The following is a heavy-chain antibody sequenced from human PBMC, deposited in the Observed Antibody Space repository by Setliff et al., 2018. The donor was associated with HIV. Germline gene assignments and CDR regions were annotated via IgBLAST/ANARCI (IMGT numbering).Heavy chain of an antibody. J-gene: IGHJ6*02. CDR1: GYTVAEFS. Sequence: ASVKVSCKVYGYTVAEFSMHWVRQAPGKGLERVAGFDPEDGVTFYAQNFQGRVTMTEDTSTDTAYMELSSLRPEDTAVYYCATDPGSLIWFGGSKVNVWGQGTTVTVSS. CDR2: FDPEDGVT. D-gene: IGHD3-10*01. CDR3: ATDPGSLIWFGGSKVNV. V-gene: IGHV1-24*01.